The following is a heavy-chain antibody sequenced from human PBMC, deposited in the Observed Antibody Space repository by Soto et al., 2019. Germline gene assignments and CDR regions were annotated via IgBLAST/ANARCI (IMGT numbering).Heavy chain of an antibody. Sequence: QVQLMQSGAEVKKPGASVKVSCKASGYTFTTYDINWVRQAPGQGLERMGWMNPNSTNTGYAEKFQGRVTMTRDTSISTAYMELSSLRYDDAAVYYCVRGGFLSHDHVIIAPATLGFDPWGQGTLVTVSS. CDR1: GYTFTTYD. D-gene: IGHD2-2*01. CDR3: VRGGFLSHDHVIIAPATLGFDP. V-gene: IGHV1-8*01. J-gene: IGHJ5*02. CDR2: MNPNSTNT.